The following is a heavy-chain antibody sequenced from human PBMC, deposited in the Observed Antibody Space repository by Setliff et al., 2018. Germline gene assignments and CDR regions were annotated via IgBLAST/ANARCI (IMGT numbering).Heavy chain of an antibody. V-gene: IGHV1-69*13. CDR1: GGSFTASL. D-gene: IGHD4-17*01. CDR3: AREADGGERFVRFDP. CDR2: IIPVSGTS. J-gene: IGHJ5*02. Sequence: GASVKVSCKASGGSFTASLIGWFRQGPGQGLEWMGGIIPVSGTSKFARTFEDRVTFTSDESTNEVFMELTSLTSEDTGVYFCAREADGGERFVRFDPWGQGTLVTVSS.